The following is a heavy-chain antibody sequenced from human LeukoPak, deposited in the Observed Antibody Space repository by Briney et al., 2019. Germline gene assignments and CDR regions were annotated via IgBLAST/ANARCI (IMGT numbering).Heavy chain of an antibody. CDR2: IIPIFGTA. V-gene: IGHV1-69*05. Sequence: ASVKVSCKASGGTFSSYAISWVRQAPGQGLEWMGRIIPIFGTANYAQKFQGRVTITTDESTSTAYMELSSLRSEDTAVYYCARTKLGIGGGYFDYWGQGTLVTVSS. CDR3: ARTKLGIGGGYFDY. D-gene: IGHD7-27*01. CDR1: GGTFSSYA. J-gene: IGHJ4*02.